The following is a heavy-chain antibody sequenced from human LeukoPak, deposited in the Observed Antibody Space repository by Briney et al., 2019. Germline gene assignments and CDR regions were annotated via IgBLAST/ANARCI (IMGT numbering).Heavy chain of an antibody. V-gene: IGHV3-48*01. J-gene: IGHJ4*02. CDR2: ISSSSSTI. CDR3: ARVLLRQQLVGVFDY. D-gene: IGHD6-13*01. Sequence: PGGSLRLSCAASGFTFSSYSMNWVRQAPGKGLEWVSYISSSSSTIYYADSVKGRFTISRDNAKNSLYLQMNSLRAEDTAVYYCARVLLRQQLVGVFDYWGQGTLVTVSS. CDR1: GFTFSSYS.